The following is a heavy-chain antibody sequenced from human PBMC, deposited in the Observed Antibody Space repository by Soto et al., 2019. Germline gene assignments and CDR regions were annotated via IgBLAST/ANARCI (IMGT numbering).Heavy chain of an antibody. D-gene: IGHD1-26*01. CDR2: IYSGGST. V-gene: IGHV3-66*01. CDR1: GFTVSSNY. CDR3: ARDVSPGARGGDYNMDV. J-gene: IGHJ6*03. Sequence: EVQLVESGGGLVQPGGSLRLSCAASGFTVSSNYMSWVRQAPGKGLEWVSVIYSGGSTYYADSVKGRFTISRDNSKNTLYLQMNRLRAEDTAGYYCARDVSPGARGGDYNMDVWGKGTTVTVSS.